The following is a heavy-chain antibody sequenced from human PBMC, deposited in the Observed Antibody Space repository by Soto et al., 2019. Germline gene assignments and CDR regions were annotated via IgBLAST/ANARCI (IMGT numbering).Heavy chain of an antibody. Sequence: GASVKVSCKASGYTFTSYGISWVRQAPGQGLEWMGWISAYNGNTNYAQKLQGRVTMTTDTSTSTAYMELRSLRSDDTAVYYCARVLSGLGDYGDSSVGYWGQGSLVTVSS. V-gene: IGHV1-18*01. CDR1: GYTFTSYG. CDR2: ISAYNGNT. CDR3: ARVLSGLGDYGDSSVGY. D-gene: IGHD4-17*01. J-gene: IGHJ4*02.